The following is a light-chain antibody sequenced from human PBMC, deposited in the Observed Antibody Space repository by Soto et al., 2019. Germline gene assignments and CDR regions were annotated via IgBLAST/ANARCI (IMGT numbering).Light chain of an antibody. CDR3: QSYDSSRSGMV. V-gene: IGLV1-40*01. J-gene: IGLJ3*02. Sequence: QAALTQPLSLSGAPGQSVPISWTGSSSNIVAGYEVHWYQQLPGTAPQLLIYGDRYRPAGVPDRFSGSKSGTSVSLAITGLQAEDEADYHCQSYDSSRSGMVFGGGTKLTVL. CDR1: SSNIVAGYE. CDR2: GDR.